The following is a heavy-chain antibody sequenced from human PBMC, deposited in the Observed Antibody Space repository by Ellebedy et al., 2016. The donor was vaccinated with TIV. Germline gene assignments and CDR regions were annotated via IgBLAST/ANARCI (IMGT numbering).Heavy chain of an antibody. Sequence: GGSLRLSXAASGFTFSNYWMTWVRQAPGKGLQWVANINKDGSEKNYVDSVKGRFTISRDNAKDSLYLQMNSLRAEDTAVYYCARDGPGGLIAAADYWGQGTLVSVSS. D-gene: IGHD2-15*01. CDR3: ARDGPGGLIAAADY. J-gene: IGHJ4*02. V-gene: IGHV3-7*01. CDR2: INKDGSEK. CDR1: GFTFSNYW.